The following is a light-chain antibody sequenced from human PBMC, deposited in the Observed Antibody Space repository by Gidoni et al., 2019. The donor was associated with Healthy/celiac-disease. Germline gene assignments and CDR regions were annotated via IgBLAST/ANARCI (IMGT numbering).Light chain of an antibody. CDR2: WAS. J-gene: IGKJ1*01. Sequence: DIVMTQTPDSLAVSLGERATIYCKSSQSVLYSSNNKNYLAWYQQKPGQPPKLLIYWASTRESGVPDRFSGSGSGTDFTLTISSLQAEDVAVYYCQQYYSPWTFGQGTKVEIK. V-gene: IGKV4-1*01. CDR3: QQYYSPWT. CDR1: QSVLYSSNNKNY.